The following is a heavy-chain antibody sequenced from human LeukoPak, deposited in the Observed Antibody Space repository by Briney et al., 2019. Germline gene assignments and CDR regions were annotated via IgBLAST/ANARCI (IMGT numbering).Heavy chain of an antibody. Sequence: PGGSLRLSCAASGFTFSSYVMHWVRQAPGKGLEWIGSIYYSGSTYYNPSLKSRVTISVDTSKNQFSLKLSSVTAADTAVYYCARIPANEIVVVKGRHMDVWGKGTTVTISS. V-gene: IGHV4-39*01. CDR1: GFTFSSYVMH. J-gene: IGHJ6*03. CDR2: IYYSGST. CDR3: ARIPANEIVVVKGRHMDV. D-gene: IGHD3-22*01.